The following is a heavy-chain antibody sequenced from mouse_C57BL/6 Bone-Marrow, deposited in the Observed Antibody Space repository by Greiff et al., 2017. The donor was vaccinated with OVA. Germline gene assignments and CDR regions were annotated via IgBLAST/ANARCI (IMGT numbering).Heavy chain of an antibody. CDR3: ARDGYYPDY. CDR2: ISYDGSN. V-gene: IGHV3-6*01. D-gene: IGHD2-2*01. CDR1: GYSITSGYY. Sequence: ESGPGLVKPSQSLSLTCSVTGYSITSGYYWNWIRQFPGNKLEWMGYISYDGSNNYNPSLKNRISITRDTSKNQFFLKLNSVTTEDTATYYCARDGYYPDYWGQGTTLTVSS. J-gene: IGHJ2*01.